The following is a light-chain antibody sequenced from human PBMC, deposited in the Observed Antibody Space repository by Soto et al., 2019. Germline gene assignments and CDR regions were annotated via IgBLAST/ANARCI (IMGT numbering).Light chain of an antibody. Sequence: QSALTQPPSASGSPGQSVTISCTGTSSDVGAYNYVSWYQQYPGKVPKLMVYEVNKRPSGVPDRFSGSKSGNTASLTVSGLQAEDEADYYCTSYADGNNVFGTGTKLTVL. J-gene: IGLJ1*01. CDR3: TSYADGNNV. V-gene: IGLV2-8*01. CDR2: EVN. CDR1: SSDVGAYNY.